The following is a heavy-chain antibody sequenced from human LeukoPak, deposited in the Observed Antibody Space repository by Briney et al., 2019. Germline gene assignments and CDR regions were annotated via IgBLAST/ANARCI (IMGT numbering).Heavy chain of an antibody. J-gene: IGHJ5*02. D-gene: IGHD6-13*01. CDR3: ARAGGIAAAGTEVWFDP. CDR2: IFHSGST. Sequence: SETLSLTCAVSGVSISSSNWWSWVRQPPGKGLEWIAEIFHSGSTNYNPSFKSRVTISVDKSKNQFSLKLSSVTAADTAVYYCARAGGIAAAGTEVWFDPWGQGTLVTVSS. CDR1: GVSISSSNW. V-gene: IGHV4-4*02.